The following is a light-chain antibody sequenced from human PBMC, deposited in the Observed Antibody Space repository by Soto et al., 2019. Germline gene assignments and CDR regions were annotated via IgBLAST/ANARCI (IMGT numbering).Light chain of an antibody. CDR3: QHRSNWPR. V-gene: IGKV3-11*01. Sequence: ESVLTQSPATLSLSPWERATLSCRASQSVNSYLGWYQQKPGQAPRLLIYDASNRATGIPARFSGSGSGTDFTLTISSLEPEDFAVYYCQHRSNWPRFGGWTKVDIK. CDR2: DAS. J-gene: IGKJ4*01. CDR1: QSVNSY.